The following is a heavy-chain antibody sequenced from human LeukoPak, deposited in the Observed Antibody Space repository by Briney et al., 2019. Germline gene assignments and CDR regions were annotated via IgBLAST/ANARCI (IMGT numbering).Heavy chain of an antibody. CDR1: GYTFTSYD. V-gene: IGHV1-8*01. CDR3: ALRVDYYYYYGMDV. J-gene: IGHJ6*02. CDR2: MNPNSGNT. Sequence: ASVKVSCKASGYTFTSYDINWVRQAAGQGLEWMGGMNPNSGNTGYAQKFQGRVTMTRNTSISTAYMELSSLRSEDTAVYYCALRVDYYYYYGMDVWGQGTTVTVSS.